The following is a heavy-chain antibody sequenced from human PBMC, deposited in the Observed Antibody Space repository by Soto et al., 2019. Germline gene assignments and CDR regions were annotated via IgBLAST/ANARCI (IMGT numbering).Heavy chain of an antibody. CDR1: GFSFSGSA. J-gene: IGHJ4*02. CDR2: IRSKTHNHAT. Sequence: EVQLVESGGGGVQPGGSLKLSCAASGFSFSGSAMHGVRQASGKGLERVGRIRSKTHNHATAYDASVEGRFTICRDESTNTAYLQMHSLKTEDTAVYYCTRQGRGQGRDYFDNPVDSASIDQWGKGTLVTVSS. D-gene: IGHD3-22*01. V-gene: IGHV3-73*02. CDR3: TRQGRGQGRDYFDNPVDSASIDQ.